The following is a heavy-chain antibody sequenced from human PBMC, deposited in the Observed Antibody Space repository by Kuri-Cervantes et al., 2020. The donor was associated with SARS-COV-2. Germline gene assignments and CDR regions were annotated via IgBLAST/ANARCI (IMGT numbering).Heavy chain of an antibody. D-gene: IGHD2-8*01. CDR3: ARDFPAYCTNGVCYSEYFQH. CDR1: GFTFSESY. CDR2: IGGGGVTI. V-gene: IGHV3-11*04. J-gene: IGHJ1*01. Sequence: GESLKISCEASGFTFSESYMSWIRQAPGKGLEWLSYIGGGGVTIDYADSVKGRFTISRDNAKNSLYLEMNSLRAEDTAVYYCARDFPAYCTNGVCYSEYFQHWGQGTLVTVSS.